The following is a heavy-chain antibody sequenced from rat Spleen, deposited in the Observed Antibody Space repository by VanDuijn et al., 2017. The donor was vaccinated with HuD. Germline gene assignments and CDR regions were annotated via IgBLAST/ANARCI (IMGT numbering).Heavy chain of an antibody. CDR2: FSYDGRST. J-gene: IGHJ4*01. CDR1: GFTFSDYY. Sequence: EVQLVESGGGLVQPGRSLKLSCAASGFTFSDYYMAWVRQAPTKGLEWVATFSYDGRSTYYRDSVKVRFTISRDNAKSTLYLQMDSLRSEETATYYCARCRGYYVMDAWGQGASVTVSS. CDR3: ARCRGYYVMDA. V-gene: IGHV5-29*01. D-gene: IGHD3-2*01.